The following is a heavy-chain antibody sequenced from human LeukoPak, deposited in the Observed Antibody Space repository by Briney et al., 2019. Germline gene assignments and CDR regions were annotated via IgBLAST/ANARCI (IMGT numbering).Heavy chain of an antibody. D-gene: IGHD6-6*01. CDR3: ARLDEYSSSSRYYGMDV. CDR1: GGTCSSYG. CDR2: IIPIFGTA. Sequence: SVKVSCKASGGTCSSYGISWVRQTPGQGLEWMGGIIPIFGTANYAQKFQGRVTITADESTSTAYMELSSLRSEDTAVYYCARLDEYSSSSRYYGMDVWGQGTTVTVSS. J-gene: IGHJ6*02. V-gene: IGHV1-69*13.